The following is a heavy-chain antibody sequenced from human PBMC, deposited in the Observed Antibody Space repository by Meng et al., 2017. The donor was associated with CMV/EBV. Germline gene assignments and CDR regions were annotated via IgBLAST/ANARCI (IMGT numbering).Heavy chain of an antibody. J-gene: IGHJ4*02. CDR2: IYSGDNT. CDR1: GFSVSSNY. V-gene: IGHV3-53*01. D-gene: IGHD3-9*01. Sequence: GFSVSSNYMGWGRQAPGKGLEWVSVIYSGDNTYYADSVKGRFTISRDNSKNTLYLQMNSLRAEDTAVYYCARGGYDILTGYIAPFDYWGQGTLVTVSS. CDR3: ARGGYDILTGYIAPFDY.